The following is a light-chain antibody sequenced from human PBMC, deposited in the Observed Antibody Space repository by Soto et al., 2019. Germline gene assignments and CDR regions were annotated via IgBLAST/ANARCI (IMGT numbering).Light chain of an antibody. Sequence: QSALTQPDSVSGSPGQSITISCTGTSSDVGGYNYVSWYQQHPGKAPQLMIYEVSNRPSGVSNRFSGSKSGNTASLTISGLQAEDEADYYCSSYTSSSPWVFGGGTKVTVL. J-gene: IGLJ3*02. CDR3: SSYTSSSPWV. V-gene: IGLV2-14*01. CDR1: SSDVGGYNY. CDR2: EVS.